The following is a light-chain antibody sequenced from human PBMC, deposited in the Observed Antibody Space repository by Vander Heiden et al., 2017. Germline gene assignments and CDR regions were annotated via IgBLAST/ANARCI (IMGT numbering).Light chain of an antibody. Sequence: DIQMTHSPSSLSASVGDRVTITCRASQSISRYVNWYQQKPGKAPKLLIYAASSLQIGVPSKFSGSGPGTDFTLTISSLHPEDFATYYCQQSDSNPMYRFG. V-gene: IGKV1-39*01. CDR1: QSISRY. CDR3: QQSDSNPMYR. J-gene: IGKJ2*03. CDR2: AAS.